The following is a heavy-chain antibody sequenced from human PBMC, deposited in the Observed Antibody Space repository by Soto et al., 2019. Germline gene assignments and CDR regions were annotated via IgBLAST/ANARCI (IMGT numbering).Heavy chain of an antibody. CDR2: IYYSGST. Sequence: SETLSLTCTVSGGSISSSSYYWGWIRQPPGKGLEWIGSIYYSGSTYYNPSLKSRVTISVDTSKNQFSLKLSSVTAADTAVYYCARDIAYGSSDYWGQGTLVTVSS. CDR1: GGSISSSSYY. D-gene: IGHD3-10*01. CDR3: ARDIAYGSSDY. J-gene: IGHJ4*02. V-gene: IGHV4-39*07.